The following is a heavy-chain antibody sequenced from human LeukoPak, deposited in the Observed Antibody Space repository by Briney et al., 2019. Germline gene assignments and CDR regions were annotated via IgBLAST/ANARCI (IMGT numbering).Heavy chain of an antibody. CDR2: IKDKSYGETT. V-gene: IGHV3-15*01. Sequence: GGSLRLSCAASGFSFNNAWMSWVRQAPGKGLEWVGRIKDKSYGETTDYAAPVKGRFIISRGDSKNTLYLQMNSLRTEDTAVYYCTTDPPGAFDYWGQGALVTVSS. CDR1: GFSFNNAW. J-gene: IGHJ4*02. CDR3: TTDPPGAFDY. D-gene: IGHD3-10*01.